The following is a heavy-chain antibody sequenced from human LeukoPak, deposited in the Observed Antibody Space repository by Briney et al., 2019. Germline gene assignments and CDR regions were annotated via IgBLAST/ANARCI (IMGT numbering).Heavy chain of an antibody. J-gene: IGHJ3*02. Sequence: GGSLRLSCAASGFTFSNYWMHWVRHAPGKGLVWVSRINTDGSSTSYVDSVKGRFTISRDNAKNTLYLQMNSLRAEDTAVYYCARGGSYLSAFDIWGQGTMVTVSS. CDR2: INTDGSST. D-gene: IGHD1-26*01. CDR1: GFTFSNYW. CDR3: ARGGSYLSAFDI. V-gene: IGHV3-74*01.